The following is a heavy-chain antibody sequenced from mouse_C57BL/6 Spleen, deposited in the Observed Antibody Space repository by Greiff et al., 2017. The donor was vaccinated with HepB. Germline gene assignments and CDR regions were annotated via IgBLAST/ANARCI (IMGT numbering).Heavy chain of an antibody. Sequence: DVMLVESGGGLVKPGGSLKLSCAASGFTFSDYGMHWVRQAPEKGLEWVAYISSGSSTIYYADTVKGRFTISRDNAKNTLFLQMTSLRSEDTAMYYCARTRGSHWYFDVWGTGTTVTVSS. CDR2: ISSGSSTI. J-gene: IGHJ1*03. V-gene: IGHV5-17*01. CDR1: GFTFSDYG. CDR3: ARTRGSHWYFDV. D-gene: IGHD1-1*01.